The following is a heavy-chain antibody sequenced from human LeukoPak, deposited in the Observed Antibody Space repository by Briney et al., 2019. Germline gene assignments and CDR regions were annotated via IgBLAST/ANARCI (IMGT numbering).Heavy chain of an antibody. J-gene: IGHJ4*02. CDR3: ARTDELGYCSSTSCYGFDY. Sequence: SETLSLTCTVSGGSISSSSYYWGWIRQPPGKGLEWIGSIYYSGSTYYNPSLKSRVTISVDTSKNQFSLKMSSVTAADTAVYYCARTDELGYCSSTSCYGFDYWGQGTLVTVSS. V-gene: IGHV4-39*07. CDR2: IYYSGST. CDR1: GGSISSSSYY. D-gene: IGHD2-2*01.